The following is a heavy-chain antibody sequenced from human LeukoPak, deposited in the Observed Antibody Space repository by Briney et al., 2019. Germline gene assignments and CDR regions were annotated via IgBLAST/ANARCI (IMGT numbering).Heavy chain of an antibody. D-gene: IGHD3-10*01. CDR2: ITGSSSGYI. J-gene: IGHJ6*02. V-gene: IGHV3-21*01. Sequence: PGGSLRLSCAASGFIFNNYTMNWVRQAPGKGLEWVSSITGSSSGYIYYADSVKGRFTISRDNAKNSLYLQMNSLRVEDTAVYYCARDLHYYYGMDVWGQGTTVTASS. CDR3: ARDLHYYYGMDV. CDR1: GFIFNNYT.